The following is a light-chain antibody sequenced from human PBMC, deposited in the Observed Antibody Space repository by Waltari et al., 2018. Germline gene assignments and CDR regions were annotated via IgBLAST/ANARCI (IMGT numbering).Light chain of an antibody. CDR3: AVWDDSLNGPL. CDR2: HTD. V-gene: IGLV1-44*01. Sequence: QSVLPQPPSASGTPGQRVSISCSGSDSNIGSNTVNWYRQLPGTAPKLLIFHTDQRPSGVPDRSSVSKSGTSASLAISGLQSEDEAEYHCAVWDDSLNGPLFGGGTKLTVL. CDR1: DSNIGSNT. J-gene: IGLJ2*01.